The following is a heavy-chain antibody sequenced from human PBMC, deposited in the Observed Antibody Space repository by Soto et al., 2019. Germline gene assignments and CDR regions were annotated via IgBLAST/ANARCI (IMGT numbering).Heavy chain of an antibody. D-gene: IGHD2-2*01. CDR2: IWYDGSNK. J-gene: IGHJ4*02. Sequence: HPGGSLRLSCAASGFTFSIYGMHWFRQAPGKGLEWVAVIWYDGSNKYYADSVKGRFTISRDNSKNTLYLQMNSLRAEDTAVYYCARDEDVVVPAAMLHYWGQGTLVTVSS. V-gene: IGHV3-33*01. CDR1: GFTFSIYG. CDR3: ARDEDVVVPAAMLHY.